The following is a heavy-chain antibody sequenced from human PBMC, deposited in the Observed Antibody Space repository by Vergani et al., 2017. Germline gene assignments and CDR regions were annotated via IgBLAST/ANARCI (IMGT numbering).Heavy chain of an antibody. D-gene: IGHD1-26*01. V-gene: IGHV3-11*06. J-gene: IGHJ4*02. CDR1: GFTFSDYY. Sequence: QVQLVESGGGLVKPGGSLRLSCAASGFTFSDYYMSWIRQAPGKGLEWVSYISSSSSYTNYADSVKGRFTISRDNAKNSLYLQMNSLRAEDTAVYYCAKGPSEWELLYFDYWGQGTLVTVSS. CDR2: ISSSSSYT. CDR3: AKGPSEWELLYFDY.